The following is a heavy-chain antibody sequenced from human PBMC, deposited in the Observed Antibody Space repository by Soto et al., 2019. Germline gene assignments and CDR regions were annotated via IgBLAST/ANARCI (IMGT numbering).Heavy chain of an antibody. V-gene: IGHV3-23*01. CDR2: ISSAVNT. Sequence: PGGSLRLSCAASGFNFSNHWMHWVRQRPGEGLEWVSAISSAVNTYYADSVKGRFTISRDNSKNTLSLQMNSLRAGDTAVYYCAKQVRDGTSSPYYFDYWGQGTLVTVSS. CDR1: GFNFSNHW. D-gene: IGHD6-6*01. J-gene: IGHJ4*02. CDR3: AKQVRDGTSSPYYFDY.